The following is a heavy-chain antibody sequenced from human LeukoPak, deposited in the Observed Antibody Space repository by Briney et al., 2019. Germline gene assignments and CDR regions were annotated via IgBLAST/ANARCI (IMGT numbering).Heavy chain of an antibody. CDR3: ARLSTAAADSDY. CDR1: GFTFNSYA. Sequence: GGSLRLSCAASGFTFNSYAMSWVRQAPGKGLEWVSAISGSGGSTYYADSVKGRFTISRDNAKNSLFLQMNSLRAEGTAVYYCARLSTAAADSDYWGQGTLVTVSS. V-gene: IGHV3-23*01. CDR2: ISGSGGST. J-gene: IGHJ4*02. D-gene: IGHD6-25*01.